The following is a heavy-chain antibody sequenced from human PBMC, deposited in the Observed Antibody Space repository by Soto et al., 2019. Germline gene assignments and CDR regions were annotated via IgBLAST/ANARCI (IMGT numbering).Heavy chain of an antibody. CDR3: ARGSYSPLYSSGPYY. Sequence: GGSLRLSCATSGFTFSNYGMNWVRQTPGKGLEWVAVISYDGNNKYYADSVKGRFTTSRDNSKNTLYLQMNSLGADDTAAYYCARGSYSPLYSSGPYYWGQGTLVTVSS. D-gene: IGHD3-22*01. J-gene: IGHJ4*02. V-gene: IGHV3-30*03. CDR1: GFTFSNYG. CDR2: ISYDGNNK.